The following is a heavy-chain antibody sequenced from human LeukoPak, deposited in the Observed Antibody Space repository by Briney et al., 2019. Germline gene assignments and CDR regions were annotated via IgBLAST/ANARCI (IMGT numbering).Heavy chain of an antibody. J-gene: IGHJ4*02. CDR2: ISYDGSNK. CDR3: AKSNGIAVAGSFDY. V-gene: IGHV3-30*18. D-gene: IGHD6-19*01. CDR1: GFTFSSYG. Sequence: GGSLRLSCAASGFTFSSYGMHWVRQAPGKGLEWVAVISYDGSNKYYADSVKGRFTISRDNSKNTLYLQMNSLRAEDTAVYYCAKSNGIAVAGSFDYWGQGTLVTVSS.